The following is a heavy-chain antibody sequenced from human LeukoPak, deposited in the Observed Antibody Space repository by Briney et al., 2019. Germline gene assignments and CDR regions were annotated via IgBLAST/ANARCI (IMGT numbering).Heavy chain of an antibody. CDR3: ARELLWFGELPRRLEDYYYGMDV. CDR1: GFTFSSYA. J-gene: IGHJ6*02. CDR2: ISGSGGST. V-gene: IGHV3-23*01. D-gene: IGHD3-10*01. Sequence: GGSLRLSCAASGFTFSSYAMSWVRQAPGKGLEWVSAISGSGGSTYYADSVKGRFTISRDNSKNTLYLQMNSLRAEDTAVYYCARELLWFGELPRRLEDYYYGMDVWGQGTTVTVSS.